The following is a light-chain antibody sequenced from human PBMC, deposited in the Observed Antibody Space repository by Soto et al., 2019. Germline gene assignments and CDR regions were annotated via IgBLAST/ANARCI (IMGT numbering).Light chain of an antibody. CDR3: QHWS. V-gene: IGKV1-5*03. Sequence: DIQMTQSPSSVSASVGDRVTITCRASQTINRWLAWYQQKPGEVPKLLIYKASVLESGVPSRFSGSGSGTEFTLTISRLQPEDVATYYCQHWSFGQGTKVDIK. CDR2: KAS. CDR1: QTINRW. J-gene: IGKJ1*01.